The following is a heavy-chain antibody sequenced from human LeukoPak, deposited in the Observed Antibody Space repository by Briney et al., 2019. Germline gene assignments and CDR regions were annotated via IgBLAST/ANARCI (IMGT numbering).Heavy chain of an antibody. V-gene: IGHV1-18*01. CDR2: ISGYNGDT. CDR3: ARGCSSTSCYLLDY. D-gene: IGHD2-2*01. CDR1: GYTFTNYG. J-gene: IGHJ4*02. Sequence: ASVKVSCKASGYTFTNYGIGWVRQAPGQGLEWMGWISGYNGDTNYAQKLQGRVTMTTDASTSTAYMELRSLRSDDTAVYYCARGCSSTSCYLLDYWGQGTLVTVSS.